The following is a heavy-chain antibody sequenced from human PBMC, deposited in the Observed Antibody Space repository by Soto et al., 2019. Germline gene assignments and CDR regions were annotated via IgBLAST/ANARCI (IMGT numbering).Heavy chain of an antibody. CDR2: ISAYNGNT. J-gene: IGHJ6*02. Sequence: QVQLVQSGAEVKKPGASVKVSCKASGYTFTSYGISWVRQAPGQGLEWMGWISAYNGNTNYAQKLQGRVTMTTDTSTSTAYMELRSLRSDDTAVYYCARDRAKVTPAAIYGMDVCGQGTTVTVSS. CDR3: ARDRAKVTPAAIYGMDV. D-gene: IGHD2-2*01. CDR1: GYTFTSYG. V-gene: IGHV1-18*01.